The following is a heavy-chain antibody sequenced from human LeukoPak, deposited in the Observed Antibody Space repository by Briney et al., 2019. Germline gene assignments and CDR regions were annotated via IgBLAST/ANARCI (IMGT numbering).Heavy chain of an antibody. CDR3: ARGRYCSGGSCRTNWFDP. V-gene: IGHV7-4-1*02. Sequence: GASVKVSCKASGGTFSSYAISWVRQAPGQGLEWMGWINTNTGNPTYAQGFTGRFVFSLDTSVSTAYLQISSLKAEDTAVYYCARGRYCSGGSCRTNWFDPWGQGTLVTVSS. CDR1: GGTFSSYA. CDR2: INTNTGNP. J-gene: IGHJ5*02. D-gene: IGHD2-15*01.